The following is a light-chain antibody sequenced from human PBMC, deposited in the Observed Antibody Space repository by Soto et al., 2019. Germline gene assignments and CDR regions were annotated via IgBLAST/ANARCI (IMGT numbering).Light chain of an antibody. CDR1: QSVSSSY. V-gene: IGKV3-20*01. CDR3: QQYGTSPPRT. J-gene: IGKJ2*01. CDR2: GAS. Sequence: EIVLTQSPGTLSLSPGERATLSCRASQSVSSSYLAWYQQKPGQAPRLLIYGASSRATGIPDRFSVSGSGTDFTLTISSLEPEDFAVYYCQQYGTSPPRTFGQGTKLEIK.